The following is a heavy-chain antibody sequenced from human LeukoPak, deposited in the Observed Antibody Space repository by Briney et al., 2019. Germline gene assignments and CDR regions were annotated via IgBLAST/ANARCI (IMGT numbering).Heavy chain of an antibody. D-gene: IGHD4-23*01. CDR1: GGSFSGYY. CDR3: AREGNGYGGNRPLVY. Sequence: SETLSLTCAVYGGSFSGYYWSWIRQPPGKGLEWIGEINHSGSTNYNPSLKSRVTISVDTSKNQFSLKLSSVTAADTAVYYCAREGNGYGGNRPLVYWGQGTLVTVSS. V-gene: IGHV4-34*01. CDR2: INHSGST. J-gene: IGHJ4*02.